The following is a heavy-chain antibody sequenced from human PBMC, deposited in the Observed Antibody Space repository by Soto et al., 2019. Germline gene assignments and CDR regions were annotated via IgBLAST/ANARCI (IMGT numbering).Heavy chain of an antibody. CDR2: IKSKTDGGTT. Sequence: EVQLVESGGDLVKPGGSLRLSCAASEFTFTYAWMSWVRQAPGKGLEWVCRIKSKTDGGTTDYAAPVKGRFTISRDESQNTLYLQMNSLKTEDTAVYYCTSLYYGHWGQGTLVTVSS. CDR3: TSLYYGH. CDR1: EFTFTYAW. V-gene: IGHV3-15*01. J-gene: IGHJ4*02. D-gene: IGHD3-16*02.